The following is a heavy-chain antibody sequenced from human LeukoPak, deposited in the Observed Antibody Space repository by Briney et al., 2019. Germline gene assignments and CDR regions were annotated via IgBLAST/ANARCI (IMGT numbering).Heavy chain of an antibody. CDR1: GFTVSSNY. V-gene: IGHV3-53*01. J-gene: IGHJ4*02. CDR3: ARAEFGIAVAGGFDY. Sequence: GGSLRLSCAASGFTVSSNYMSWVRQAPGKGLEWVSVIYSGGSTYYADSVKGRFTISRDNSKNTLYLQMNSLRAEDTAVYYCARAEFGIAVAGGFDYWGQGTLVTVSS. D-gene: IGHD6-19*01. CDR2: IYSGGST.